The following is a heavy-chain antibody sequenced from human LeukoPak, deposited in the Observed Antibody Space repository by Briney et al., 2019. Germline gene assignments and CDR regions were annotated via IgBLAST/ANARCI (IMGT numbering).Heavy chain of an antibody. D-gene: IGHD6-19*01. V-gene: IGHV5-51*01. J-gene: IGHJ3*02. CDR3: ARHASSGWWRGDAFDI. Sequence: GESLKISCKGSGYSFTSYWIGWVRQMPGKGLEWMGIIYPGDSDTRYSPSFQGQVTISADKSISTAYLRWSSLKASDTAMYYCARHASSGWWRGDAFDIWGQGTMVTVSS. CDR2: IYPGDSDT. CDR1: GYSFTSYW.